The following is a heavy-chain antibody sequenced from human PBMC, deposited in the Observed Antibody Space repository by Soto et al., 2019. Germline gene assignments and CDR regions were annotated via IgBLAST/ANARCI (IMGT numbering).Heavy chain of an antibody. D-gene: IGHD6-13*01. CDR3: ARGYSSSLHPYYYYYGMDV. J-gene: IGHJ6*02. Sequence: EVQLVESGGGLVKPGGSLRLSCAASGFTFSSYSMNWVRQAPGKGLEWVSSISSSSSYIYYADSVKGRFTISRDNAKNSLYLQMNSLRAEDTAVYYCARGYSSSLHPYYYYYGMDVWGQGTTVTVSS. V-gene: IGHV3-21*01. CDR2: ISSSSSYI. CDR1: GFTFSSYS.